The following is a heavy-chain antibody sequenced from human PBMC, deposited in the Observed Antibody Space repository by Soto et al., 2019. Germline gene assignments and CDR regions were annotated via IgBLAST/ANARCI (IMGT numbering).Heavy chain of an antibody. CDR3: ARDGLLWFGESMDV. CDR1: GFTFSDYY. CDR2: ISSSSSYT. J-gene: IGHJ6*02. D-gene: IGHD3-10*01. V-gene: IGHV3-11*05. Sequence: QVQLVESGGGLVKPGGSLRLSCAASGFTFSDYYMSWIRQAPGKGLEWVSYISSSSSYTNYADSVKGRFTISRDNAKNSLYLQMNSLRDEDTAVYYCARDGLLWFGESMDVWGQGTTVTVSS.